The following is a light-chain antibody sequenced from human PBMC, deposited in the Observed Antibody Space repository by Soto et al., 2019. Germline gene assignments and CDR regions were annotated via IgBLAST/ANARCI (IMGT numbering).Light chain of an antibody. Sequence: QSVLTQPASVSGSPGQSITISCTGTSSDVGGYNYVSWYQQHPGKAPKLMIYDVSNRPSGVSNRFSGSKSGNTASLTISGLQAEDEADYYCSSYTSGSTPPDVFGTGTKLTVL. CDR1: SSDVGGYNY. CDR3: SSYTSGSTPPDV. J-gene: IGLJ1*01. V-gene: IGLV2-14*01. CDR2: DVS.